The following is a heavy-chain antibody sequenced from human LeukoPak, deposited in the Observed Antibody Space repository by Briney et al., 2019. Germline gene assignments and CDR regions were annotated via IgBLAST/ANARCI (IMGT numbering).Heavy chain of an antibody. CDR3: ARGRGRYYDPYYFDY. V-gene: IGHV4-59*12. J-gene: IGHJ4*02. Sequence: SETLSLTCTVSGGSISSYYWSWIRQPPGKGLEWIGYIYYSGSTNYSPSLKSRVTISVDTSKNLFSLKLSSVTAADTAVYYCARGRGRYYDPYYFDYWGQGTLVTVSS. D-gene: IGHD3-22*01. CDR1: GGSISSYY. CDR2: IYYSGST.